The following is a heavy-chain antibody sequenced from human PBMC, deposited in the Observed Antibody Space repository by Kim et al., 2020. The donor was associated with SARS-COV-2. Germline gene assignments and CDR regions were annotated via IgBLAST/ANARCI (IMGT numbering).Heavy chain of an antibody. J-gene: IGHJ6*02. V-gene: IGHV3-11*06. D-gene: IGHD6-6*01. CDR2: ISTSSSYT. CDR1: GFTFSDYY. CDR3: ARAYSSSFYYYYYYGMDV. Sequence: GGSLRLSCAASGFTFSDYYMSWIRQAPGKGLEWVSYISTSSSYTNYADSVMGRFTISRENAKNSLYLQMNSLRAEDTAVYYCARAYSSSFYYYYYYGMDVWGQGTTVTVSS.